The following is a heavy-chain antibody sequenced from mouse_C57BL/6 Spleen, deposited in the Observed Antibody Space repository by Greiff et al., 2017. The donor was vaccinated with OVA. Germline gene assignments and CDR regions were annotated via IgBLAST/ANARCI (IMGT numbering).Heavy chain of an antibody. CDR2: IYPISGNP. CDR1: GYTFTSYG. CDR3: AREDGYYFDY. Sequence: VKLMESGAELARPGASVKLSCKASGYTFTSYGISWVQQRTGQGLEWIGEIYPISGNPYYHETFKGKATRKADKASSTAYMEHRSLTCEDSAVYFCAREDGYYFDYWGQGTTLTVSS. J-gene: IGHJ2*01. V-gene: IGHV1-81*01.